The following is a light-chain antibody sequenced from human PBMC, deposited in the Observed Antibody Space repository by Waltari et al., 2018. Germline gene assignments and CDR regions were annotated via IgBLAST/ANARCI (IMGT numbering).Light chain of an antibody. V-gene: IGLV1-44*01. J-gene: IGLJ2*01. Sequence: QSVLTQPPSASGTPGQRVTISCSGSSSNIGSKTVNWYQQLPGTAPKLLIFSNNPAPSGAPDRFSGSKSGTSASLAISGLLSEDEADYYCSSWDDSVIGPVFGGGTKLTVL. CDR3: SSWDDSVIGPV. CDR1: SSNIGSKT. CDR2: SNN.